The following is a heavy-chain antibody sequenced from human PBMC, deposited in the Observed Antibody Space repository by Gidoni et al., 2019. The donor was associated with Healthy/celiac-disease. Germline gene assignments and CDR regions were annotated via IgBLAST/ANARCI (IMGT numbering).Heavy chain of an antibody. CDR3: ARDQAGTTEYWYFDL. D-gene: IGHD1-7*01. V-gene: IGHV4-61*02. Sequence: QVQLQESGPGLVKPSQTLSLTCTVSGCSIRSGSYYWSWIRQPAGKGLEWIGRIFTSGSTNYNPSLKSRVTISVDTSKNQFSLKLSSVTAADTAVYYCARDQAGTTEYWYFDLWGRGTLVTASS. CDR1: GCSIRSGSYY. CDR2: IFTSGST. J-gene: IGHJ2*01.